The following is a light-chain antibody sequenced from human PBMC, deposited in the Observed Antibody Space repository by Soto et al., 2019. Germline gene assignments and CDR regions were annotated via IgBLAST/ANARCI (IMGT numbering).Light chain of an antibody. Sequence: ELVLTQSPATLSLSPGESATLSCRATRSVSSYLAWYQQKPGQAPRLLIYDASSRPTDIPARFSGSGSGTDFTLTISSLEPEDFALYYCQQRSNWPITFGQGTRLEI. V-gene: IGKV3-11*01. J-gene: IGKJ5*01. CDR3: QQRSNWPIT. CDR2: DAS. CDR1: RSVSSY.